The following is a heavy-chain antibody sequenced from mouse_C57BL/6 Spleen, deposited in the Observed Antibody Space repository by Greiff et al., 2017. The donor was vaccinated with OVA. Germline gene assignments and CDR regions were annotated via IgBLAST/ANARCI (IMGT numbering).Heavy chain of an antibody. D-gene: IGHD2-1*01. Sequence: VQLQQSGPELVKPGASVKIPCKASGYTFTDYNMDWVKQSHGKSLEWIGDINPNNGGTIYNQKFKGKATLTVDKSSSTAYMELRSLTSEYTAVYYCASRYGNLWYFDVWGTGTTVTVSS. CDR2: INPNNGGT. CDR3: ASRYGNLWYFDV. J-gene: IGHJ1*03. V-gene: IGHV1-18*01. CDR1: GYTFTDYN.